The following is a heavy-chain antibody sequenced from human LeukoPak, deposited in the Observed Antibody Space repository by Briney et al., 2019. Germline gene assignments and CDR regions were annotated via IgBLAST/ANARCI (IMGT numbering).Heavy chain of an antibody. CDR3: ARGSYGDYGDRYFDL. V-gene: IGHV1-18*04. CDR2: ISTYTGNT. Sequence: EASVKVSCKASGYTFTSYGISWVRQAPGQGLEWMGWISTYTGNTNYAQNLQDRVTMTTDTSTSTAYMELRSLRSDDTAVYYCARGSYGDYGDRYFDLWGRGTLVTVSS. CDR1: GYTFTSYG. D-gene: IGHD4-17*01. J-gene: IGHJ2*01.